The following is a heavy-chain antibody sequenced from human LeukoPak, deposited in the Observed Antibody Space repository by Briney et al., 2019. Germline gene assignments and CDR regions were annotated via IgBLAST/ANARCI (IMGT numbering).Heavy chain of an antibody. CDR1: GYTFTSSYD. J-gene: IGHJ6*02. CDR2: MNPYSGIT. CDR3: ARENVNRGSSWGYDYFGMDV. D-gene: IGHD6-13*01. V-gene: IGHV1-8*01. Sequence: ASVKVSCKASGYTFTSSYDINWVRQAPGQGLEWMGWMNPYSGITGYPQKFQGRVTMTRDASISTAYMELSSLTSEDTAVYFCARENVNRGSSWGYDYFGMDVWGQGTAVTVSS.